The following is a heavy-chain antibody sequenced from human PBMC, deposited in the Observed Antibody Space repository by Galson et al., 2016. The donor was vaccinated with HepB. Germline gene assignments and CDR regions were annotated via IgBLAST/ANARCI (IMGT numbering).Heavy chain of an antibody. J-gene: IGHJ4*02. Sequence: SLRLSCAGSGFTFSRSGLNWVRQAPGKGLQWVSYISSSVSTIYYADSVKGRFTISRDNAKNSLYLQMNNLRDEDTAVYYCARGSTVFTFGGSIDSFDYWGQGTLVTVSS. CDR1: GFTFSRSG. CDR3: ARGSTVFTFGGSIDSFDY. CDR2: ISSSVSTI. D-gene: IGHD3-16*02. V-gene: IGHV3-48*02.